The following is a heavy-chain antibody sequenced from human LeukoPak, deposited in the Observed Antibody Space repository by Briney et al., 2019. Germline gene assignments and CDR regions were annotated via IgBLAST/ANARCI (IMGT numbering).Heavy chain of an antibody. Sequence: GGSLRLSCAASGFTFSSYWMSWVRQAPGKGLEWVANIKQDGSEKYYVDSVKGRFTISRDNAKNSLYLQMNSLRAEDTAVCYCARDSYDFWSGSNDFDYWGQGTLVTVSS. CDR3: ARDSYDFWSGSNDFDY. CDR2: IKQDGSEK. D-gene: IGHD3-3*01. CDR1: GFTFSSYW. J-gene: IGHJ4*02. V-gene: IGHV3-7*03.